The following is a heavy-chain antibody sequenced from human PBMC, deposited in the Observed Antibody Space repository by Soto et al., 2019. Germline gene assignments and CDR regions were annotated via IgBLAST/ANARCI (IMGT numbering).Heavy chain of an antibody. CDR2: IHWNGWHT. Sequence: GWSLRLSFSASLLSFEDYAMHWFVQAPGKGLEWVSVIHWNGWHTGYAYSVKGLFTISRDNAKNSLFLQMNSLRPEDTAFYYCAKTPGTTGWDRFESWGQRTLVTVSS. CDR3: AKTPGTTGWDRFES. CDR1: LLSFEDYA. V-gene: IGHV3-9*01. J-gene: IGHJ4*02. D-gene: IGHD6-19*01.